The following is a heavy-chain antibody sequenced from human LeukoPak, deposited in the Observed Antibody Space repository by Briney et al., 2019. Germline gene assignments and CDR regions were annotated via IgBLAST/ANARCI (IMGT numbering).Heavy chain of an antibody. CDR3: ARLTYSSGWYISNHEGYYFDY. J-gene: IGHJ4*02. Sequence: PSETLSLTCTVSGGSISSSSYYWGWIRQPPGKGLEWIGSIYYSGSTYYNPSLKSRVTISVDTSKNQFSLKLSSVTAADTAVYYCARLTYSSGWYISNHEGYYFDYWGQGTLVTVSS. D-gene: IGHD6-19*01. CDR2: IYYSGST. V-gene: IGHV4-39*01. CDR1: GGSISSSSYY.